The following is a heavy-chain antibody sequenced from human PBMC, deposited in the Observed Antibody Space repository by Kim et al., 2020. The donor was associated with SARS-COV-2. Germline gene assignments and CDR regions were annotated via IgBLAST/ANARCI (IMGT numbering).Heavy chain of an antibody. CDR1: GFTFSSYG. Sequence: GGSLRLSCAASGFTFSSYGMHWVRQAPGKGLEWVAVIWYDGSNKYYADSVKGRFTISRDNSKNTLYLQMNSLRAEDTAVYYCARDSGEQYCSSTSCYEDCWGQGTLVTVSS. CDR3: ARDSGEQYCSSTSCYEDC. J-gene: IGHJ4*02. CDR2: IWYDGSNK. D-gene: IGHD2-2*01. V-gene: IGHV3-33*01.